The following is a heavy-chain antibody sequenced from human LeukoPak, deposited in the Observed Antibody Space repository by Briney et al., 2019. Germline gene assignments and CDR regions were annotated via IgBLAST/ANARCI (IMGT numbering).Heavy chain of an antibody. J-gene: IGHJ4*02. V-gene: IGHV3-66*04. CDR3: ARHGSGSYYNY. D-gene: IGHD3-10*01. CDR2: IYRGGST. Sequence: RGSLRVSCPASGFTVSSNYISWVRQAPGKGLEWVSVIYRGGSTYYADTVKGRFNISRKNSKTTLYPQMNSLRAEDTAVYYCARHGSGSYYNYWGQGTMVTVSS. CDR1: GFTVSSNY.